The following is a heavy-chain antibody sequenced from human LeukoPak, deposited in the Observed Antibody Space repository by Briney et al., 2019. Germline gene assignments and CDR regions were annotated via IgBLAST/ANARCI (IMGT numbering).Heavy chain of an antibody. D-gene: IGHD3-10*01. CDR2: ISAYNGNT. CDR1: GYTFTTYG. CDR3: ARATMVRGVTFHPDY. V-gene: IGHV1-18*01. J-gene: IGHJ4*02. Sequence: ASVKVSRKASGYTFTTYGITWVRQAPGQGLEWMGWISAYNGNTNYAQNLQGRVTMTTDTSTSTAYLELRSLRSDDTAVYYCARATMVRGVTFHPDYWGQGTLVTVSS.